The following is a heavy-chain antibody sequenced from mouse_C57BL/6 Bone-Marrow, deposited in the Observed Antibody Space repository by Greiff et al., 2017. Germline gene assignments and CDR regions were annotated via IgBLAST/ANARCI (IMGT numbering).Heavy chain of an antibody. CDR1: GYTFTSYW. Sequence: QVQLQQPGAELVRPGTSVKLSCKASGYTFTSYWMHWVKQRPGQGLECIGVIDPSDSYTNYNQKFKGKATLTVDTSSSTAYMQLSSLTSEDSAVYYCARRGNPSGFAYWGQGTLVTVSA. CDR3: ARRGNPSGFAY. D-gene: IGHD2-1*01. J-gene: IGHJ3*01. V-gene: IGHV1-59*01. CDR2: IDPSDSYT.